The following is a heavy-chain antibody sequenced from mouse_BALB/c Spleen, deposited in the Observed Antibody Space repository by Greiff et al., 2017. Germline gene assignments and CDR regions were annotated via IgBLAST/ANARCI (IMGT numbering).Heavy chain of an antibody. J-gene: IGHJ4*01. CDR3: ARGYLLDAMDY. Sequence: VQLKESGAELVKPGASVKLSCTASGFNIKDTYMHWVKQRPEQGLEWIGRIDPANGNTKYDPKFQGKATITADTSSNTAYLQLSSLTSEDTAVYYCARGYLLDAMDYWGQGTSVTVSS. V-gene: IGHV14-3*02. CDR1: GFNIKDTY. D-gene: IGHD2-1*01. CDR2: IDPANGNT.